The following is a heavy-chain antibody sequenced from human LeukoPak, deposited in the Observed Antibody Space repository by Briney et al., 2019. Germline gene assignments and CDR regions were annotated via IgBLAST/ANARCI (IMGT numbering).Heavy chain of an antibody. CDR3: ARGGDYGDYQPSRDAFDI. CDR1: GGTFSSYA. V-gene: IGHV1-69*13. CDR2: IIPIFGTA. D-gene: IGHD4-17*01. J-gene: IGHJ3*02. Sequence: ASVKVSCKASGGTFSSYAISWVRQAPGQGLEWMGGIIPIFGTANYAQKFQGRVTITADESTSTAYMELSSLRSEDTAVYYCARGGDYGDYQPSRDAFDIWGQGTMVTVSS.